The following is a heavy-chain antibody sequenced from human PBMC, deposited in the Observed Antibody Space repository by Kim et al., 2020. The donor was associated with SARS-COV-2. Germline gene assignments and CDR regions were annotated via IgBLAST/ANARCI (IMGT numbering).Heavy chain of an antibody. CDR1: GGSISSYY. Sequence: SETLSLTCTVSGGSISSYYWSWIRQPPGKGLEWIGYIYYSGSTNYNPSLKSRVTISVDTSKNQFSLKLSSVPAADTAVYYCARVTSGWYVEVNWFDPWGQGTLVTVSS. CDR2: IYYSGST. J-gene: IGHJ5*02. CDR3: ARVTSGWYVEVNWFDP. V-gene: IGHV4-59*13. D-gene: IGHD6-19*01.